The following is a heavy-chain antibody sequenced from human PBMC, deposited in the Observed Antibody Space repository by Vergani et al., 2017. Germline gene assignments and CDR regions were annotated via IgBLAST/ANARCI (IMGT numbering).Heavy chain of an antibody. J-gene: IGHJ2*01. CDR3: ARVGSSSSNSDWYVDL. V-gene: IGHV3-21*01. CDR1: GFTFSSYS. D-gene: IGHD6-6*01. Sequence: EVQLVESGGGLVKPGGSLRLSCAASGFTFSSYSMNWVRQAPGKGLEWVSSISSSSSYIYYADSVKGRFTISRDNAKNSLYLQMNSLRAEDTAVYYCARVGSSSSNSDWYVDLWGRGTLVTVSS. CDR2: ISSSSSYI.